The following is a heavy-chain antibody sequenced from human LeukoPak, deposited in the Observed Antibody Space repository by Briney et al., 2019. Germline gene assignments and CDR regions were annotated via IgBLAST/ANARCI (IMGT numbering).Heavy chain of an antibody. CDR1: GGSFSSYY. CDR2: IYYSGST. Sequence: SETLSLTCAVYGGSFSSYYWGWIRQPPGKGLEWIGSIYYSGSTYYNPSLKSRVTISVDTSKNQFSLKLSSVTAADTAVYYCAGRIGNAFDIWGQGTMVTVSS. V-gene: IGHV4-39*07. D-gene: IGHD3-10*01. J-gene: IGHJ3*02. CDR3: AGRIGNAFDI.